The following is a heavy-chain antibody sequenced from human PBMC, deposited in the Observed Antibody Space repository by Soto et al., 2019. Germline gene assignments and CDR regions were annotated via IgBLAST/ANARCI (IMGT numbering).Heavy chain of an antibody. V-gene: IGHV3-23*01. CDR1: GFTFSSYA. CDR3: AKRVITYYYDSSGYYLGY. CDR2: ISGSGGST. J-gene: IGHJ4*02. Sequence: GSLRLSCAASGFTFSSYAMSWVRQAPGKGLEWVSAISGSGGSTYYADSVKGRFTISRDNSKNTLYLQMNSLRAEDTAVYYCAKRVITYYYDSSGYYLGYWGQGTLVTVSS. D-gene: IGHD3-22*01.